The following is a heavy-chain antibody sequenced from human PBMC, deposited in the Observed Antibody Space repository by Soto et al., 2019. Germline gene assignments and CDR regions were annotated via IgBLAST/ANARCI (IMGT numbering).Heavy chain of an antibody. CDR1: GFTFSSYA. D-gene: IGHD3-3*01. CDR2: ISGSGGST. J-gene: IGHJ6*02. V-gene: IGHV3-23*01. Sequence: PGGSLRLSCAASGFTFSSYAMSWVRQAPGKGLEWVSAISGSGGSTYYADSVKGRFTISRDNSKNTLYLQMNSLRAEDTAVYYCAEAFGIFGVVIGSGYGMDVWGQGTTVTVSS. CDR3: AEAFGIFGVVIGSGYGMDV.